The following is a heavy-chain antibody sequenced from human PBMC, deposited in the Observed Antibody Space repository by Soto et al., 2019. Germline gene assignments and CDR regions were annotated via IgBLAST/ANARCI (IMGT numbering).Heavy chain of an antibody. D-gene: IGHD3-16*01. CDR1: GGTFSSYA. CDR3: ARGTYGYYYGMDV. Sequence: GASVKVSCKASGGTFSSYAISWLRQAPGQGLEWMGGIIPIFGTANYAQKFQGRVTITADKSTSTAYMELSSLRSEDTAVYYCARGTYGYYYGMDVWGQGTTVTVSS. CDR2: IIPIFGTA. J-gene: IGHJ6*02. V-gene: IGHV1-69*06.